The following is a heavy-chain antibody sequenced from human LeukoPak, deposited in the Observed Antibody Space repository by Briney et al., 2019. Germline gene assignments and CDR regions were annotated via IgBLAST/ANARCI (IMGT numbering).Heavy chain of an antibody. CDR2: IKQDGSEK. J-gene: IGHJ5*02. V-gene: IGHV3-7*05. Sequence: PGGSLRLSCAASGFTFSSYWMSWVRQAPGKGLEWVANIKQDGSEKYYVDSVKGRFTISRDNAKNSLYLQMNSLRAEDTAVYYCARSYDFWSGPPFDPWGQGTLVTVSS. CDR3: ARSYDFWSGPPFDP. CDR1: GFTFSSYW. D-gene: IGHD3-3*01.